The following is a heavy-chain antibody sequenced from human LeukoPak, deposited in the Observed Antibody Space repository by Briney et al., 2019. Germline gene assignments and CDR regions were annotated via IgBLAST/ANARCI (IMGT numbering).Heavy chain of an antibody. V-gene: IGHV3-66*01. CDR3: ARERYYYDSSGYRPDDAFDI. D-gene: IGHD3-22*01. CDR1: GFTVSSNY. Sequence: PGGSLRLSCAASGFTVSSNYMSWVRQAPGKGLEWVSVIYSGGSTYYADSVKGRFTISRDNSKNTLYLQMNSLRAEDTAVYYCARERYYYDSSGYRPDDAFDIWGQGTMVTVSS. CDR2: IYSGGST. J-gene: IGHJ3*02.